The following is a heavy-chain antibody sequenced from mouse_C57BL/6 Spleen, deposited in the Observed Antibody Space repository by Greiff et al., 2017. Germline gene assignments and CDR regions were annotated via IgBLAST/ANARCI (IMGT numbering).Heavy chain of an antibody. CDR1: GYTFTSYW. J-gene: IGHJ1*03. V-gene: IGHV1-55*01. CDR3: AKGYDGSSTHLDV. CDR2: IYPGSGST. Sequence: VQLQQPGAELVKPGASVKMSCKASGYTFTSYWITWVKQRPGQGLEWIGDIYPGSGSTNYNEKFKSKATLTVDTSSSTAYMQLSSLTSEDSAVYYCAKGYDGSSTHLDVWGRGTPDSVSS. D-gene: IGHD1-1*01.